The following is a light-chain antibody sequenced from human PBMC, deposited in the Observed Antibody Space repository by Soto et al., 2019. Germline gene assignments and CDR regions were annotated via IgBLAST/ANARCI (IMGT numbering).Light chain of an antibody. Sequence: QSGLTQPASVSGSPGQSITISCTGTSSDVGGYNYVSWYQQHPGKAPKLMIYEVSNRPSGVSNRFSGSKSGNTASLTISGLQAEDEADYYCSSYTSSSTLYVFGTGTKGTVL. J-gene: IGLJ1*01. CDR3: SSYTSSSTLYV. CDR2: EVS. CDR1: SSDVGGYNY. V-gene: IGLV2-14*01.